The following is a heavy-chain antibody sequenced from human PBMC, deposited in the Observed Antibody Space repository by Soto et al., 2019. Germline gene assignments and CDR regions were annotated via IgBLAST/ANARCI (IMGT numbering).Heavy chain of an antibody. V-gene: IGHV5-51*01. D-gene: IGHD4-17*01. J-gene: IGHJ6*03. CDR2: IYPSDSDT. Sequence: GESLKISCKGSGYSFTTYWIGWVRQMPGKGLEWIGIIYPSDSDTRYSPSFQGQVTMSADKSISTAYLQWSSLKASDTAMYFCARHTSDYGEHYYMDVWGEGTTVTVSS. CDR3: ARHTSDYGEHYYMDV. CDR1: GYSFTTYW.